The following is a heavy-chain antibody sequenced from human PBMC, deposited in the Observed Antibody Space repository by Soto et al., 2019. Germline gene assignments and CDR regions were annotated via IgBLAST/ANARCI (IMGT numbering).Heavy chain of an antibody. J-gene: IGHJ4*02. CDR1: GFTFRSYA. V-gene: IGHV3-23*01. D-gene: IGHD1-1*01. CDR3: AKFGMATTKRSPPYYIDY. Sequence: GGSLRLCCAASGFTFRSYAMSWVRQATGKGLEWVSSISGSGGGTYYADSVKGRFTFSRDNSKNTLYLQMNSLRAEDTAVYYCAKFGMATTKRSPPYYIDYWGQGALVTVSS. CDR2: ISGSGGGT.